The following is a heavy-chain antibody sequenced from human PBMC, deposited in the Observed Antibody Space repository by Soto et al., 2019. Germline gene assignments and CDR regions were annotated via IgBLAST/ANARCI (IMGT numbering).Heavy chain of an antibody. V-gene: IGHV1-18*04. J-gene: IGHJ4*02. D-gene: IGHD2-21*01. Sequence: ASVKVSCKASGYSFSTYTISWVRQASGQGLEWLGRISTYSGNTNYAQMLQGRVTLTTDTSTSTAFMELRSLQSGDTAVYYCARTIAVRGIGYYFDFWGQGTLVTVSS. CDR3: ARTIAVRGIGYYFDF. CDR2: ISTYSGNT. CDR1: GYSFSTYT.